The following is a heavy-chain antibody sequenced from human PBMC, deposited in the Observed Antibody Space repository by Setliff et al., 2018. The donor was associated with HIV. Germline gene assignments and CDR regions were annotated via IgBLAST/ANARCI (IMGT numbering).Heavy chain of an antibody. CDR3: ARDGAYNIFTGLVAFDY. Sequence: PGGSLRLSCAASGFSFSSYWMHWVRQAPGKGLVWVSRINTDGSSTSYADSVKGRFTISRDNAKNTLYLQMNSLRAEDTAVYYCARDGAYNIFTGLVAFDYWGHGTQVTVSS. CDR2: INTDGSST. CDR1: GFSFSSYW. J-gene: IGHJ4*01. D-gene: IGHD3-9*01. V-gene: IGHV3-74*01.